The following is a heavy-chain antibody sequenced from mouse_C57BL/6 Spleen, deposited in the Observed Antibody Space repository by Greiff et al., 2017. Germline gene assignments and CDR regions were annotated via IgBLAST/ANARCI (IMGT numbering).Heavy chain of an antibody. CDR2: IDPEDGET. CDR3: ASVTTVVATPYC. J-gene: IGHJ2*01. CDR1: GFNIKDYY. V-gene: IGHV14-2*01. Sequence: VQLQQSGAELVKPGASVKLSCTASGFNIKDYYMHWVKQRTEQGLEWIGRIDPEDGETKYAPKFQGKATLTADTSTNTAYLQRSSLTSEDTAFYYCASVTTVVATPYCWGQGTTLTVSS. D-gene: IGHD1-1*01.